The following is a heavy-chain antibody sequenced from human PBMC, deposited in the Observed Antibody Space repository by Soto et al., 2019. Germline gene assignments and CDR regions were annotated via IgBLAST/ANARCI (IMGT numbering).Heavy chain of an antibody. CDR1: GGSISSSSYY. J-gene: IGHJ5*02. CDR3: ARTNPLLGYCSSTSCHNWFDP. V-gene: IGHV4-39*01. D-gene: IGHD2-2*01. Sequence: PSETLSLTCTVSGGSISSSSYYWGWIRQPPGKGLEWIGSIYYSGSTYYNPSLKSRVTISVDTSKNQFSLKLSSVAAADTAVYYCARTNPLLGYCSSTSCHNWFDPWGQGTLVTVSS. CDR2: IYYSGST.